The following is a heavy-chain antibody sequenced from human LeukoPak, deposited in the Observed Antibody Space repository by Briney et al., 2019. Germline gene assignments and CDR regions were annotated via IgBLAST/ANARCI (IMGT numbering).Heavy chain of an antibody. V-gene: IGHV4-39*01. CDR1: GGSISRSCYY. J-gene: IGHJ6*02. Sequence: TSETLSLTCSVSGGSISRSCYYSGWIRQPPGKGLEWIGIIYYSGSTYYNPSLKSRVTITVDTSKNQFSLKLSSVTAADTAVYYYARLPNFYYGMDVWGQGTTVTVSS. D-gene: IGHD5-24*01. CDR3: ARLPNFYYGMDV. CDR2: IYYSGST.